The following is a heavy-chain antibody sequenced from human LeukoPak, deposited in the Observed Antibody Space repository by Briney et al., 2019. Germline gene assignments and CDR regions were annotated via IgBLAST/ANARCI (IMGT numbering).Heavy chain of an antibody. J-gene: IGHJ6*03. D-gene: IGHD3-22*01. Sequence: GGSLRLSCAASGFTFSSYGMSWVRQAPGKGLEWVSAISGSGGSTYYADSVKGRFTISRDNSKNTLYLQMNSLRAEDTAVYYCAKDDTNCYDSSGYYHTYYYMDVWGKGTTVTISS. CDR3: AKDDTNCYDSSGYYHTYYYMDV. V-gene: IGHV3-23*01. CDR1: GFTFSSYG. CDR2: ISGSGGST.